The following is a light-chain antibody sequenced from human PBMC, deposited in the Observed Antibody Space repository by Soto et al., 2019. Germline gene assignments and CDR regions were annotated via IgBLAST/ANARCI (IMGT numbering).Light chain of an antibody. CDR2: GAS. CDR1: QSVSSSY. J-gene: IGKJ5*01. Sequence: EIVLTQSPGTLSLSPGERATLSCRASQSVSSSYLAWYQQKPGQAPRLLIYGASSRATGIPDRFSGSGSGTDFTLTISRLEPEDFGVYYCQQYGRSITFGQGTRLEIK. V-gene: IGKV3-20*01. CDR3: QQYGRSIT.